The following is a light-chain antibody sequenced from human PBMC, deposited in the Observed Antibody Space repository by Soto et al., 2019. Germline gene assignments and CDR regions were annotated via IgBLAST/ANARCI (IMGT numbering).Light chain of an antibody. CDR3: QQYYSYPT. CDR1: QGISSY. CDR2: AAS. V-gene: IGKV1-8*01. J-gene: IGKJ4*01. Sequence: AIRMTQSPSSLSASTGDRVTITCRASQGISSYLAWYQQKPGKAPKLLIYAASTLQSGVPSRFSGSGSGTDFTLTISCLQSEDFATYCCQQYYSYPTFGGGTKVEIK.